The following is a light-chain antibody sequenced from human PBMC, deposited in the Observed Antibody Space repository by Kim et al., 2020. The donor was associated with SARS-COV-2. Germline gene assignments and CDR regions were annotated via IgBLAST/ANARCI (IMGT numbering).Light chain of an antibody. CDR2: GAS. CDR1: QSVSND. CDR3: KQYSNGPRT. V-gene: IGKV3-15*01. Sequence: ELLMTQSPATLSVSPGERATLSCRASQSVSNDLAWYQQKPGQAPRLLIYGASTRATGLPARFSGSGSGTEFTLTINSLQSEDFAVYYCKQYSNGPRTFGPGTKVDIK. J-gene: IGKJ3*01.